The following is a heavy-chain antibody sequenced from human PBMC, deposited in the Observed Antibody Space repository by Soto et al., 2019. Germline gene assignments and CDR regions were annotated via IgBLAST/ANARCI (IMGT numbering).Heavy chain of an antibody. V-gene: IGHV1-18*01. D-gene: IGHD6-13*01. Sequence: QVQLVQSGAEVKKPGASVKVSCKASGYPFTSYAISWVRQAPGQGLEWMGWINAYNGNTNYAQKLRGRVTMTTDTSTSTVYMELRSLRSDDTAVYYCARSGIAAAGFGNWFDPWGRGTLVTVSS. CDR2: INAYNGNT. J-gene: IGHJ5*02. CDR3: ARSGIAAAGFGNWFDP. CDR1: GYPFTSYA.